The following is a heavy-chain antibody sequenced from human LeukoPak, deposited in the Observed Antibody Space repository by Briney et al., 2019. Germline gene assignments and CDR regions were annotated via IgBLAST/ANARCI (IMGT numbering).Heavy chain of an antibody. CDR2: ISGSGGST. V-gene: IGHV3-23*01. J-gene: IGHJ4*02. CDR3: ARDGILPRFDY. CDR1: GFTFSSYG. Sequence: PGGSLRLSCAASGFTFSSYGMSWVRQAPGKGLEWVSAISGSGGSTYYADSVKGRFTISRDNSKNTLYLQMNSLRPEDTAVYYCARDGILPRFDYWGQGTLVTVSS. D-gene: IGHD2-15*01.